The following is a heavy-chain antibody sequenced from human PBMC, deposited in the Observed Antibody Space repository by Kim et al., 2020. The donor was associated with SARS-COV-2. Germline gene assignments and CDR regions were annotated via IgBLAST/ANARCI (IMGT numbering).Heavy chain of an antibody. CDR3: ARDWSRGTIFGAANNWFDP. V-gene: IGHV4-34*01. Sequence: SETLSLTCAVYGGSFSGYYWSWIRQPPGKGLEWIGEINHSGSTNYNPSLKSRVTISVDTSKNQFSLKLSSVTAADTAVYYCARDWSRGTIFGAANNWFDPWGQGTLVTVSS. J-gene: IGHJ5*02. CDR2: INHSGST. CDR1: GGSFSGYY. D-gene: IGHD3-3*01.